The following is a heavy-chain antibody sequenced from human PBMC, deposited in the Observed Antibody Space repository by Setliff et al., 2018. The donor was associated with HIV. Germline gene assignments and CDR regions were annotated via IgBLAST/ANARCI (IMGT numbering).Heavy chain of an antibody. D-gene: IGHD3-16*01. CDR2: LRFDGSNK. CDR3: AKDKSYHDYIWGSSVLAY. V-gene: IGHV3-30*02. J-gene: IGHJ4*02. Sequence: GGSLRLSCAAFGFTFSNYGMHWVRQAPGKGLEWVAFLRFDGSNKSYGDSVKGRFTISRDNSKNTLFLQMNSLRPEDTAIYYCAKDKSYHDYIWGSSVLAYWGQGTQVTVSS. CDR1: GFTFSNYG.